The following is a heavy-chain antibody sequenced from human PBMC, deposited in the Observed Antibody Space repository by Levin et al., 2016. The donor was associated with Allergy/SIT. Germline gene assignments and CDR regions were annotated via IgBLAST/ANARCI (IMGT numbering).Heavy chain of an antibody. Sequence: SETLSLTCTVSGGSISSGDYYWSWIRQPPGKGLEWIGYIYYSGSTYYNPSLKSRVTISVDTSKNQFSLKLSSVTAADTAVYYCARDRVKSSGFDYWGQGTLVTVSS. CDR2: IYYSGST. CDR3: ARDRVKSSGFDY. V-gene: IGHV4-30-4*01. J-gene: IGHJ4*02. D-gene: IGHD2-21*01. CDR1: GGSISSGDYY.